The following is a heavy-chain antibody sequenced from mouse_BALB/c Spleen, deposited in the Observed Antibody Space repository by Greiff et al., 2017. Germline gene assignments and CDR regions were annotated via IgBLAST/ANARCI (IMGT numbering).Heavy chain of an antibody. CDR2: ISYSGST. V-gene: IGHV3-2*02. Sequence: EVKLQESGPGLVKPSQSLSLTCTVTGYSITSDYAWNWIRQFPGNKLEWMGYISYSGSTSYNPSLKSRISITRDTSKNQFFLQLNSVTTEDTATYYCAKYGNLYYAMDYWGQGTSVTVSS. CDR1: GYSITSDYA. D-gene: IGHD2-10*02. J-gene: IGHJ4*01. CDR3: AKYGNLYYAMDY.